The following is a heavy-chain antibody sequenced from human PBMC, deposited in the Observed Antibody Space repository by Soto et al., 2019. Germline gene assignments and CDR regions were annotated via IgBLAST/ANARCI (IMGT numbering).Heavy chain of an antibody. D-gene: IGHD1-26*01. CDR2: INHSGST. CDR1: GGSFSGYY. J-gene: IGHJ4*02. V-gene: IGHV4-34*01. Sequence: SETLSLTCAVYGGSFSGYYWSWIRQPPGKGLEWIGEINHSGSTNYNPSLKSRVTISVDTSKNQFSLKLSSVTAADPAVYYCARGAGATTYWGQGTLVTVSS. CDR3: ARGAGATTY.